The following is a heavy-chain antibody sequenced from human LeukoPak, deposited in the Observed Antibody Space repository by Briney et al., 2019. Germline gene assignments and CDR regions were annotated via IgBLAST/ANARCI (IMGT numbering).Heavy chain of an antibody. D-gene: IGHD6-6*01. CDR2: ISSSRSTI. CDR3: ARVYSSSSSLRIDP. Sequence: PGGSLRLSCAASGFTFSDFYMSWIRQAPGKGLGRVSYISSSRSTIHYADSVKGRFTISRDNAKNSLYLQMNSLRAEDTAVYYCARVYSSSSSLRIDPWGQGTLVTVSS. V-gene: IGHV3-11*01. CDR1: GFTFSDFY. J-gene: IGHJ5*02.